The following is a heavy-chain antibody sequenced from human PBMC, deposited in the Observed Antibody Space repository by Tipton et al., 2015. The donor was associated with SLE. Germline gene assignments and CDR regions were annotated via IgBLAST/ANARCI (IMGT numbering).Heavy chain of an antibody. CDR2: ISYDGSNK. J-gene: IGHJ6*03. V-gene: IGHV3-30*04. CDR3: ARDFYGDDVGYYYYRDV. D-gene: IGHD4-17*01. Sequence: SLRLSCAASGFTFSNYAMHWVRQAPGKGLEWVAVISYDGSNKYYADSVKGRFTISRDNSKNTLYLQMNSLRAEDTAVYYCARDFYGDDVGYYYYRDVWGKGTTVTVSS. CDR1: GFTFSNYA.